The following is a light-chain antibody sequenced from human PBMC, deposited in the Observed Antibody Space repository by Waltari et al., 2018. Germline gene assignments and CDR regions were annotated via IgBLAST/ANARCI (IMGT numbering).Light chain of an antibody. V-gene: IGLV3-27*01. J-gene: IGLJ2*01. Sequence: SYELTQPSSVSVSPGQTARITCPGDVLAKTSARWFQQKPGQAPLVVIYTDGERPSGIPGRFSGSSSGTTVTLTVSGAQVDDEADYYCYSAADNSLVFGGGTKLTVL. CDR2: TDG. CDR3: YSAADNSLV. CDR1: VLAKTS.